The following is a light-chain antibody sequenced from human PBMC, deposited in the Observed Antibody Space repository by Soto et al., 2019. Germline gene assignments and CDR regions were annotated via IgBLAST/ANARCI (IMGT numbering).Light chain of an antibody. CDR2: AVS. CDR1: RSVVGGYNY. J-gene: IGLJ2*01. Sequence: QSALTQPRSVSGSPGQSVTISCTGTRSVVGGYNYVSWYQQHPGKAPRLMIYAVSQRPSEVPDRFSGSKSGNTASLTISGLQAEDEADYYCCSYAGSYTFVVFGGGTQLT. V-gene: IGLV2-11*01. CDR3: CSYAGSYTFVV.